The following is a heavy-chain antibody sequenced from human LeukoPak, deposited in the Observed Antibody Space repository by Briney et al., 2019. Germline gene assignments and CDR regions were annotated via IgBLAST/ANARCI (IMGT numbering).Heavy chain of an antibody. J-gene: IGHJ4*02. CDR1: GFTFSSYS. V-gene: IGHV3-21*01. CDR2: ISSSSSYI. Sequence: GGSLRLSCAASGFTFSSYSMNWVRQAPGKGLEGVSSISSSSSYIYYADSLKDRFTIPRNNAKNPLYLQMNSLRAEDTAVYYCARDSRAKDWGQGTLVTVSP. CDR3: ARDSRAKD. D-gene: IGHD2-2*01.